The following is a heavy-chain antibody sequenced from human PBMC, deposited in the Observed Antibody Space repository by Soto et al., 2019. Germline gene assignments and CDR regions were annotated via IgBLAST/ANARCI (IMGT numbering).Heavy chain of an antibody. Sequence: SETLSLTCTVSGGSISSYYWSWIRQPPWKGLEWIGYIYYSGSTNYNPSLKSRVTISVDTSKNQFSLKLSSVTAADTAVYYCARHRRVAVAGTTADLFDYWGQGTLVTVSS. CDR1: GGSISSYY. V-gene: IGHV4-59*08. J-gene: IGHJ4*02. CDR2: IYYSGST. D-gene: IGHD6-19*01. CDR3: ARHRRVAVAGTTADLFDY.